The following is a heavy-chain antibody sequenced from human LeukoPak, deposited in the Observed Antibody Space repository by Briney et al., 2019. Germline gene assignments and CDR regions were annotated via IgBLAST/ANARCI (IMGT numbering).Heavy chain of an antibody. CDR3: AREYYYDSSGYYYVIDY. CDR2: IIPIFGTA. V-gene: IGHV1-69*05. Sequence: SVKVSCKASGGTFSSYAISWVRQAPGQGLKWMGRIIPIFGTANYAQKFQGRVTITTDESTSTAYMELSSLRSEDTAVYYCAREYYYDSSGYYYVIDYWGQGTLVTVSS. CDR1: GGTFSSYA. J-gene: IGHJ4*02. D-gene: IGHD3-22*01.